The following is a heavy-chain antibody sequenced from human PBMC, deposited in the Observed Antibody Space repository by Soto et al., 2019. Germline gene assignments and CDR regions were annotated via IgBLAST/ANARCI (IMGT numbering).Heavy chain of an antibody. Sequence: SETLSLTCTVSGGSVSNSNYYWGWIRQSPGKGLEWIGSVYYRGRSYSKSSVKSRVTISVDASKNQFSLNLNSVTASDTAVYYCVSQRTSVLTQAYFDYWGPGALITVSS. D-gene: IGHD2-8*01. CDR1: GGSVSNSNYY. V-gene: IGHV4-39*01. J-gene: IGHJ4*02. CDR3: VSQRTSVLTQAYFDY. CDR2: VYYRGRS.